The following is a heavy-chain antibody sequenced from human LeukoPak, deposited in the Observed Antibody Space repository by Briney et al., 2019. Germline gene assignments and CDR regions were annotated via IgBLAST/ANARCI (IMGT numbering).Heavy chain of an antibody. D-gene: IGHD2-2*01. CDR3: AKVGCSSTSCYAGYYYYYMDV. V-gene: IGHV3-23*01. CDR2: ISCSGGST. J-gene: IGHJ6*03. Sequence: PGGSLRLSCAASGFTFSSYAMSWVRQAPGKGLEWVSAISCSGGSTYYADSVKGRFTISRDNSKNTLYLQMNSLRAEDTAVYYCAKVGCSSTSCYAGYYYYYMDVWGKGTTVTVSS. CDR1: GFTFSSYA.